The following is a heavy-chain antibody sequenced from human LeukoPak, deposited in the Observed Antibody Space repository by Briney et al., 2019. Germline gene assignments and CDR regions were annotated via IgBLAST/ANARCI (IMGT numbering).Heavy chain of an antibody. CDR1: GFAVGSKS. Sequence: GGSLRLSCVASGFAVGSKSMSWVRQSPGKGLEWVSVIYFGGTTYYADSVKGRFTISRDNSKNTVYLQMNSLRVEDTAVYYCARGDGVYVYWGQGTLVTVSS. CDR3: ARGDGVYVY. D-gene: IGHD5/OR15-5a*01. V-gene: IGHV3-53*01. CDR2: IYFGGTT. J-gene: IGHJ4*02.